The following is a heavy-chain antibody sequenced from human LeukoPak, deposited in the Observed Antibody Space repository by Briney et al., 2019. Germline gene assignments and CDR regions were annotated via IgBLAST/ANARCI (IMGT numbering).Heavy chain of an antibody. Sequence: GGSLRLSCAASRFAFSSSWMAWVRQAPGKGLEWVANMNPDGSTKNYVDSVTGRFTISRDNAKNSLYLQMNSLRADDTAVYYCARDSGYSAFDYWGPGTLVTVSS. CDR1: RFAFSSSW. J-gene: IGHJ4*02. V-gene: IGHV3-7*05. CDR3: ARDSGYSAFDY. CDR2: MNPDGSTK. D-gene: IGHD5-12*01.